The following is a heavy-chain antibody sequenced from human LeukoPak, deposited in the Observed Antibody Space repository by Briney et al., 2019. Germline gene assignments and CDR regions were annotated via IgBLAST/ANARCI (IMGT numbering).Heavy chain of an antibody. Sequence: SETLSLTCTVSGGSISSSSYYWGWIRQPPGKGLEWIGSIYYSGSTYYNPSLKSRVTISVDTSKNQFSLKLSSVTAADTAVYYCASGPGVGGSGSYYRSLAAPRRDYWGQGTLVTVSS. D-gene: IGHD3-10*01. CDR2: IYYSGST. J-gene: IGHJ4*02. CDR3: ASGPGVGGSGSYYRSLAAPRRDY. V-gene: IGHV4-39*07. CDR1: GGSISSSSYY.